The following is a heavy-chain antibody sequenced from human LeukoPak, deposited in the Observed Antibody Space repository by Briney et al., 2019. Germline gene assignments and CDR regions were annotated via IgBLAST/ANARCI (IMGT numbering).Heavy chain of an antibody. CDR1: GGTFSSYA. D-gene: IGHD6-6*01. J-gene: IGHJ6*03. CDR3: ARDPSHYYYTDV. CDR2: IIPIFGTA. Sequence: SVKVSCKASGGTFSSYAISWVRQAPGQGLEWMGGIIPIFGTANYAQRFQGRVTITADKSTSTAYMELSSLRSEDTAVYYCARDPSHYYYTDVWGKGTTVIVSS. V-gene: IGHV1-69*06.